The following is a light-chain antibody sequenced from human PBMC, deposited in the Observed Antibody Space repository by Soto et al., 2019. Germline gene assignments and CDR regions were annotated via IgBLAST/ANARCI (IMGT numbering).Light chain of an antibody. CDR1: QSVSSY. CDR3: QQYNNWPPWT. J-gene: IGKJ1*01. V-gene: IGKV3-15*01. Sequence: EIVLTQSPATLSLSPGERATLSCRASQSVSSYLAWYQQKPGQAPRLLIYGASTRATGIPARFSGSGSGTEFALTISSLLSEDFAVYYCQQYNNWPPWTFGQGTKVYI. CDR2: GAS.